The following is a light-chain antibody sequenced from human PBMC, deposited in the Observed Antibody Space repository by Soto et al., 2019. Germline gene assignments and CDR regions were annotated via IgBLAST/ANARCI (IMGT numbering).Light chain of an antibody. CDR3: QHFNSYPYT. CDR2: DAS. CDR1: QSISSW. J-gene: IGKJ2*01. V-gene: IGKV1-5*01. Sequence: DIQMTQSPSTLSASVGDRVTITCRASQSISSWLAWYQQKSGKVPKLLIYDASTLESGVPSRFSGSGFGTEFTLTSCSLQPDDFAPYYCQHFNSYPYTFGQGTKLEIK.